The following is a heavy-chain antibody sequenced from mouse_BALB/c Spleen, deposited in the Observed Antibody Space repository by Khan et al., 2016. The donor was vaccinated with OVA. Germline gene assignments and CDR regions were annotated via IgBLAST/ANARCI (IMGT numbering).Heavy chain of an antibody. Sequence: VQLQQSGAELVKSGATVKLSCTASGLNFKDTYMHWLKQCPEKGLEWIGRIDPPNGNTKNDPKFQGKATKTAETSSNTTYLQHSSLTSADTAVYYCTRMARKWGKGTTLTVSS. CDR1: GLNFKDTY. CDR3: TRMARK. J-gene: IGHJ2*01. V-gene: IGHV14-3*02. CDR2: IDPPNGNT.